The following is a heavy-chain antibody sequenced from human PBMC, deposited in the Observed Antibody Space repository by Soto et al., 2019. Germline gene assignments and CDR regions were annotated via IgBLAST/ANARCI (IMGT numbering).Heavy chain of an antibody. D-gene: IGHD5-18*01. CDR2: ISYRGGT. V-gene: IGHV4-59*01. Sequence: QVQLQESGPGLVKPSETLSLTCTVSGDFISSNYWNWIRQPPGKGLEWIGYISYRGGTNYKPSLKSRLTISVDTSKNQFSLKLSSVTAADTAVYYCARDPGYNYGDDYSYTGMDVWGQGTTVTVSS. J-gene: IGHJ6*02. CDR1: GDFISSNY. CDR3: ARDPGYNYGDDYSYTGMDV.